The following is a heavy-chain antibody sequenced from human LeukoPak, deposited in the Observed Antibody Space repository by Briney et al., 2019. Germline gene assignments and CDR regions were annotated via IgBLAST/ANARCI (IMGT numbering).Heavy chain of an antibody. V-gene: IGHV1-2*02. Sequence: ASVKVSCKASGYTFTGYYMHWVRQAPGQGLEWMGWINPNSGGTNYAQKFQGRVTMTRDTSISTAYMELSRLRSDDTAVYYCARNKKVVGATGIGDYWGQGTLVTVFS. CDR1: GYTFTGYY. CDR2: INPNSGGT. CDR3: ARNKKVVGATGIGDY. D-gene: IGHD1-26*01. J-gene: IGHJ4*02.